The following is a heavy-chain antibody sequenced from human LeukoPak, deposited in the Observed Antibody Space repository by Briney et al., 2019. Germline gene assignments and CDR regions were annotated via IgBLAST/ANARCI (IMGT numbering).Heavy chain of an antibody. CDR3: ASRHYDFGYY. V-gene: IGHV3-30-3*01. J-gene: IGHJ4*02. CDR2: ISYDGSNK. Sequence: QPGRSLRLSCAASGFTFSSYAMHWVRQAPGKGLEWVAVISYDGSNKYYADSVKGRFTISRDNSKNTLYLQMNSLRAEDTAVYYCASRHYDFGYYWGQGTLVTVSS. D-gene: IGHD4-17*01. CDR1: GFTFSSYA.